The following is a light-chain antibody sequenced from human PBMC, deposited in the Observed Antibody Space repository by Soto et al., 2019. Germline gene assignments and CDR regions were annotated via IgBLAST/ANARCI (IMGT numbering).Light chain of an antibody. J-gene: IGLJ2*01. V-gene: IGLV3-21*04. CDR2: YDS. CDR3: QVWDSSSDHPYVV. Sequence: SYELTQPPSVSVAPGKTARITCGGNNIGSKSVHWYQQKPGQAPVLVIYYDSDRPSGIPERFSGSNSGHTATLTISRVEAGDEADYYCQVWDSSSDHPYVVFGGGTKLTVL. CDR1: NIGSKS.